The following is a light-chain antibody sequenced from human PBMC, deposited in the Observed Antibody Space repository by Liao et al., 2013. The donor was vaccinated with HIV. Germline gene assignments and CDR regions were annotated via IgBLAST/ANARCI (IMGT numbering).Light chain of an antibody. J-gene: IGLJ2*01. Sequence: SYELTQPPSVSVSPGQTASITCSGDKLGYKYACWYQQKPGQSPVLVIYQDTKRPSGIPERFSGSNSGNTATLTISGTQAMDEADYYCQAWDDHAPSVFGGGT. V-gene: IGLV3-1*01. CDR2: QDT. CDR1: KLGYKY. CDR3: QAWDDHAPSV.